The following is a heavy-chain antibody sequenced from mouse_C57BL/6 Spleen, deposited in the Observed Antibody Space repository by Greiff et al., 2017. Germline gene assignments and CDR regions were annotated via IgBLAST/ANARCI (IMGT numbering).Heavy chain of an antibody. D-gene: IGHD1-1*01. CDR1: GFTFNTYA. CDR2: IRSKSSNYAT. V-gene: IGHV10-3*01. Sequence: EVHLVESGGGLVQPKGSLKLSCAASGFTFNTYAMHWVRQAPGKGLEWVARIRSKSSNYATYYADSVKDRFTISRDDSQSMLYLQMNNLKTEDTAMYYCVRETTVVRGYYFDYWGQGTTLTVSS. CDR3: VRETTVVRGYYFDY. J-gene: IGHJ2*01.